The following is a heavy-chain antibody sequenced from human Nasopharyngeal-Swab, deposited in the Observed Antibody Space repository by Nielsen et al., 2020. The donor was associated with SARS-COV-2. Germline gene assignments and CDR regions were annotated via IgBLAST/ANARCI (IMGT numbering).Heavy chain of an antibody. Sequence: ASVKVSCKASGYTFTSYGIHWVRQAPGQGLEWMGWINTNTGNPTYAQGFTGRFVFSLDTSVSTAYLQISSLRAEDTVVYYCARESYYYDSSGYPDYRGQGTLVTVPS. CDR1: GYTFTSYG. J-gene: IGHJ4*02. CDR2: INTNTGNP. CDR3: ARESYYYDSSGYPDY. V-gene: IGHV7-4-1*02. D-gene: IGHD3-22*01.